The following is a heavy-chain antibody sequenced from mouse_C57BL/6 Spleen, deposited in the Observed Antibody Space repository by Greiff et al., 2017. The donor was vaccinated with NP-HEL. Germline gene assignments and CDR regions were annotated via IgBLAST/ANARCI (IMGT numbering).Heavy chain of an antibody. J-gene: IGHJ2*01. CDR1: GYTFTDYY. CDR3: ARESYYSNSYYFDY. V-gene: IGHV1-76*01. Sequence: VQLQQSGAELVRPGASVKLSCKASGYTFTDYYINWVKQRPGQGLEWIARIYPGSGNTYYNEKFKGKATLTAEKSSSTAYMQLSSLTSEDSAVYFCARESYYSNSYYFDYWGQGTTLTVSS. D-gene: IGHD2-5*01. CDR2: IYPGSGNT.